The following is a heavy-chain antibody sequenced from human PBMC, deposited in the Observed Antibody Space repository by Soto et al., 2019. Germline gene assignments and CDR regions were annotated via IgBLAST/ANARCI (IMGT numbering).Heavy chain of an antibody. D-gene: IGHD2-2*01. J-gene: IGHJ4*02. Sequence: PSETMDLTCTVSGGSINSRSDYWGWIRQPPGKGLEWIGCIYYSGSTNYNPSLKSRVTISVDTSKNQFSLKLSSVTAAGTAVYYCARGIGYCSSTSCPTFDYWGQGTLVTVSS. CDR2: IYYSGST. V-gene: IGHV4-39*07. CDR1: GGSINSRSDY. CDR3: ARGIGYCSSTSCPTFDY.